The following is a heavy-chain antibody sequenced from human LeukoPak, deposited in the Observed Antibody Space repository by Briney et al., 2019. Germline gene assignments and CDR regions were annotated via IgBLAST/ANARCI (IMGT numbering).Heavy chain of an antibody. CDR3: TSTDLEYYYDSSGYQTPDY. Sequence: GGSLRLSCAASGFTFSGSAMHWVRQASGKGLEWVGRIRSKAISYATAYAASVKGRFTISRDDSKNTAYLQMNSLKTEDTAVYYCTSTDLEYYYDSSGYQTPDYWGQGTLVTVSS. CDR1: GFTFSGSA. CDR2: IRSKAISYAT. J-gene: IGHJ4*02. D-gene: IGHD3-22*01. V-gene: IGHV3-73*01.